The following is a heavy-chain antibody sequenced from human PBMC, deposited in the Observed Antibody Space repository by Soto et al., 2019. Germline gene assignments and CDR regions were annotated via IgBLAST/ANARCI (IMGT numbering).Heavy chain of an antibody. D-gene: IGHD6-13*01. CDR1: GGSISSSRYY. V-gene: IGHV4-39*01. CDR3: ARHGQHWVDRLFWYFYL. Sequence: QLQLQESGPGLVKPSETLSLTCTVSGGSISSSRYYWGWIRQPPGKGLEWIGSISYSGSTYYNPSLQIPTSLSVDTSNNHLSLQLTSRPAAETAVYYCARHGQHWVDRLFWYFYLWGRGALATVSS. CDR2: ISYSGST. J-gene: IGHJ2*01.